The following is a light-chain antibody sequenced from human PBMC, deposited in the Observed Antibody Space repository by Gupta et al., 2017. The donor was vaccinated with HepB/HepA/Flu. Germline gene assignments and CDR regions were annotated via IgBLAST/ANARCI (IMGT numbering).Light chain of an antibody. CDR1: QSISTW. Sequence: DIQMTQSPSTLSASVGDRVTITCRASQSISTWLAWYQQKPGKATKLLIYKASSLESGVPSRFSGSGSGTEFTLTISSLQPDDFATYYCQQYNNYLFTFGPGTKVDIK. CDR2: KAS. J-gene: IGKJ3*01. V-gene: IGKV1-5*03. CDR3: QQYNNYLFT.